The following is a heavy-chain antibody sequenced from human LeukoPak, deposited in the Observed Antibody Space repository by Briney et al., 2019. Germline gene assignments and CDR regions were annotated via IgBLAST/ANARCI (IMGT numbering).Heavy chain of an antibody. V-gene: IGHV3-30*02. D-gene: IGHD2-2*01. Sequence: GGSLRLSCAASGFTFSSYGMHWVRQAPGKGLEWVAFIRYDGSNKYYADSVKGRFTISRDNSKNTLYLQMNSLRAEDTAVYYCAKDLGYCSSTRCFDYWGQGTLVTVSS. CDR1: GFTFSSYG. J-gene: IGHJ4*02. CDR2: IRYDGSNK. CDR3: AKDLGYCSSTRCFDY.